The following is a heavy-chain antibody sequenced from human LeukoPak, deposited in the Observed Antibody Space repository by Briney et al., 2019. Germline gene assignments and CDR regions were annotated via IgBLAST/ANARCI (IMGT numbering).Heavy chain of an antibody. CDR1: GFTFSSYW. D-gene: IGHD6-13*01. CDR3: LAAAGTIG. CDR2: VNNDGSTT. V-gene: IGHV3-74*01. J-gene: IGHJ4*02. Sequence: VGSLRLSCAASGFTFSSYWMHWVRQAPGKGLVWVSRVNNDGSTTSYADSVRGRFTISRDNTKNTLYLQMNSLRAEDTAVYFCLAAAGTIGWGQGTLVTVSS.